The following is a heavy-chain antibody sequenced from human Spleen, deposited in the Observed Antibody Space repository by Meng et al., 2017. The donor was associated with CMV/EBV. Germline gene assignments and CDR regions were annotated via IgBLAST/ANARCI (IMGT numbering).Heavy chain of an antibody. V-gene: IGHV4-34*01. J-gene: IGHJ4*02. CDR3: ATGTTGFISY. CDR1: GGSFSGYY. D-gene: IGHD4-17*01. CDR2: INHSGST. Sequence: QLQQGGAGLLKPSETLSLTCAVYGGSFSGYYWSWSRQPPGKGLEWIGEINHSGSTNYNPSLKSRVTISVDTSKNQFSLKLSSVTAADTAVYYCATGTTGFISYWGQGTLVTVSS.